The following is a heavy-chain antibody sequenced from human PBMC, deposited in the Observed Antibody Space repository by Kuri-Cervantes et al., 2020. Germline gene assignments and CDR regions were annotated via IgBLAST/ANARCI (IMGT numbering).Heavy chain of an antibody. CDR1: GFTYSSYG. J-gene: IGHJ6*02. Sequence: GESLKISCAASGFTYSSYGMNWVRQAPGKGLEWVSFISSSSGRTHYADSVKGRFTISRDNAKNSLFLQMNSLRAEDTAVYYCAGHYYDSSGYYGYYYYGMDVWGQGTTVTVSS. V-gene: IGHV3-48*01. CDR2: ISSSSGRT. CDR3: AGHYYDSSGYYGYYYYGMDV. D-gene: IGHD3-22*01.